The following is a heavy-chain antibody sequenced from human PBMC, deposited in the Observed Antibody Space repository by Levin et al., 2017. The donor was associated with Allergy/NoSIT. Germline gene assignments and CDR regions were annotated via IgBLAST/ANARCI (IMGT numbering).Heavy chain of an antibody. CDR2: FCTGGIT. V-gene: IGHV3-53*01. J-gene: IGHJ6*02. CDR1: GFSVSDNC. CDR3: ARPHKRAYSYAMDV. Sequence: PGGSLRLSCAVSGFSVSDNCMSWVRQVPGKGLEWVSIFCTGGITYYTDSVKGRFTLSRDNSENTLFLQMNRLRAEDTALYFCARPHKRAYSYAMDVWGQGTAVTVSS.